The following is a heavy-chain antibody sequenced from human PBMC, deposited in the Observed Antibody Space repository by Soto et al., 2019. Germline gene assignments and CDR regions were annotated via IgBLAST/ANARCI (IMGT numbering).Heavy chain of an antibody. CDR3: ARGGAFGELAIDY. CDR2: IYYSGST. D-gene: IGHD3-10*01. V-gene: IGHV4-31*03. CDR1: GGSISSGGYY. J-gene: IGHJ4*02. Sequence: SETLSLTCTVSGGSISSGGYYWSWIRQHPGKGLEWIGYIYYSGSTYYNPSLKSRVTISVDTSKNQFSLKLSSVTAADTAVYYCARGGAFGELAIDYWGQGTLVTVSS.